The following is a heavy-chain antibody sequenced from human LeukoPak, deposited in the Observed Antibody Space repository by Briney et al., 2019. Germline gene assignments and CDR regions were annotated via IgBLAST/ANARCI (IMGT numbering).Heavy chain of an antibody. CDR3: ARDKYWKPDY. J-gene: IGHJ4*02. Sequence: ASVKVSCKASGGTFSSYAISWVRQAPGQGLEWMGWISAYNGNTNYAQRLQGRVTMTTDTSTSTVYMELRSLRSDDTAVYYCARDKYWKPDYWGQGTLVTVSS. V-gene: IGHV1-18*01. CDR2: ISAYNGNT. D-gene: IGHD1-1*01. CDR1: GGTFSSYA.